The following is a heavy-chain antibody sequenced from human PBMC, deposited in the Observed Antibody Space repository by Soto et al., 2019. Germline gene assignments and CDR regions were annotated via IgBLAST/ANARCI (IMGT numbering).Heavy chain of an antibody. J-gene: IGHJ6*02. V-gene: IGHV1-18*04. CDR1: GYTFTSYG. CDR3: ARTFSERYYYYGMDF. Sequence: ASVKVSCKTSGYTFTSYGISWVRRAPGQGLEWMGGISAYKGNTNYAQKVQARVTMTTDTSTSTAYMELRSLRSDDTAVYYCARTFSERYYYYGMDFWGQGTPVTVSS. D-gene: IGHD6-19*01. CDR2: ISAYKGNT.